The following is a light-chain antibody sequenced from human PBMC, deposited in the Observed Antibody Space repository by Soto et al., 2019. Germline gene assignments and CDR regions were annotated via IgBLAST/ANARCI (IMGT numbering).Light chain of an antibody. CDR2: DVS. CDR3: NSYTGSSTRV. CDR1: SRDVGGYNY. J-gene: IGLJ1*01. V-gene: IGLV2-14*01. Sequence: QSALTQPASVSGSPGQSITISCTGTSRDVGGYNYVSWFQQHPGKAPKLVIYDVSNRPSGVSNRFSGSKSGNTASLTISGLQAEDEADYYCNSYTGSSTRVFGTGTKVTVL.